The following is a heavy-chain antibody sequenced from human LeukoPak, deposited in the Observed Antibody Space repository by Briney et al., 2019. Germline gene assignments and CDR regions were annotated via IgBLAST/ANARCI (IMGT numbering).Heavy chain of an antibody. CDR1: GHSLTKLS. V-gene: IGHV1-24*01. D-gene: IGHD2-8*01. Sequence: GASVRVSCMVAGHSLTKLSLHWVRQAPGKGLEWMVGFYLKERESIYAQKFKARVTLTEDTSTDTAYMEVSSLRPDDTALYYCAVRFVWHGFDVWGQGTTVTVSS. CDR3: AVRFVWHGFDV. CDR2: FYLKERES. J-gene: IGHJ6*02.